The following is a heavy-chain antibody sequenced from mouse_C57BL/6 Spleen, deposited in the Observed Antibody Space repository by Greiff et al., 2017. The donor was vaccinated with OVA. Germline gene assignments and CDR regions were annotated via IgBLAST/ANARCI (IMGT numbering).Heavy chain of an antibody. CDR2: IDPSDSYT. V-gene: IGHV1-59*01. Sequence: VQLQQPGAELVRPGTSVKLSCKASGYTFTSYWMHWVKQRPGQGLEWIGVIDPSDSYTNYNQKFKGKATLTVDTSSSTAYMQLSSLTSEDSAVYYCARRSGRGLRWYFDVWGTGTTVTVSS. J-gene: IGHJ1*03. CDR1: GYTFTSYW. D-gene: IGHD2-2*01. CDR3: ARRSGRGLRWYFDV.